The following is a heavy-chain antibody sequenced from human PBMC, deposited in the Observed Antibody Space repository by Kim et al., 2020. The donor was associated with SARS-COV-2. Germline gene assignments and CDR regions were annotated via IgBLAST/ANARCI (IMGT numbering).Heavy chain of an antibody. CDR2: ISSSSSYI. J-gene: IGHJ6*02. CDR1: GFTFSSYS. CDR3: ARVGVDGSDYYYYGMDV. D-gene: IGHD1-26*01. V-gene: IGHV3-21*01. Sequence: GGSLRLSCAASGFTFSSYSMNWVRQAPGKGLEWVSSISSSSSYIYYADSVKGRFTISRDNAKNSLYLQMNSLRAEDTAVYYCARVGVDGSDYYYYGMDVWGPGTTVTVSS.